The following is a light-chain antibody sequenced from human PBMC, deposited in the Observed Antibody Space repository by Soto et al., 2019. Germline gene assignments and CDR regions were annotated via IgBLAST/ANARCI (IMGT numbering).Light chain of an antibody. CDR1: QGIRTY. Sequence: QLTQSPSSLSASVGDRVTITCRASQGIRTYLAWYQQKPGKAPKLLIYAASTLQSGVPSRFSGSGSGTDFTLTISSLQPEDFATYYCQQLRSYTEWTFGQGTKVAIK. CDR3: QQLRSYTEWT. J-gene: IGKJ1*01. V-gene: IGKV1-9*01. CDR2: AAS.